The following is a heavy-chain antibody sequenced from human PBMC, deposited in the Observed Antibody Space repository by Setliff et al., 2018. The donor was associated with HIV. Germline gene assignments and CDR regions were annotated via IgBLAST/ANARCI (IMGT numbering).Heavy chain of an antibody. CDR1: GLIFSDFW. D-gene: IGHD4-17*01. V-gene: IGHV3-74*01. Sequence: GGSLRLSCVASGLIFSDFWMHWVRQRPGQGPMWISHVINDGSDASYAESVKGRFTISRDNSKDTLYLQMNSLRAEDTAVYYCAKDGYSDYLNSYFDYWGQGTLVTVSS. J-gene: IGHJ4*02. CDR2: VINDGSDA. CDR3: AKDGYSDYLNSYFDY.